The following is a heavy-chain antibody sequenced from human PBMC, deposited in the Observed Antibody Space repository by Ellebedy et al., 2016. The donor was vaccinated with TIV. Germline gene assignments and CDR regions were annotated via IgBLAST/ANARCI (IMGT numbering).Heavy chain of an antibody. Sequence: ASVKVSCKASGYTFTGYYMHWVRQAPGQVLEWMGWINPNSGGTNCAQKFQGWVTMTRDTSISPAYMELSRLRSDDTAVYYCARDRDSGLGELSLWSSRYYGMDVWGQGTTVTVSS. CDR2: INPNSGGT. CDR3: ARDRDSGLGELSLWSSRYYGMDV. J-gene: IGHJ6*02. CDR1: GYTFTGYY. D-gene: IGHD3-16*02. V-gene: IGHV1-2*04.